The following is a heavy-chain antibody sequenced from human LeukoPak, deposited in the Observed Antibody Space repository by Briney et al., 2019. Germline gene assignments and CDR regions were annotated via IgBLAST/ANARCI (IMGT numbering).Heavy chain of an antibody. CDR2: ISGSGGST. D-gene: IGHD5-18*01. CDR3: AKCGYSYGYYYYYGMDV. V-gene: IGHV3-23*01. CDR1: GFTFDDYA. Sequence: PGRSLRLSCAASGFTFDDYAMHWVRQAPGKGLEWVSAISGSGGSTYYADSVKGRFTISRDNSKNTLYLQMNSLRAEDTAVYYCAKCGYSYGYYYYYGMDVWGQGTTVTVSS. J-gene: IGHJ6*02.